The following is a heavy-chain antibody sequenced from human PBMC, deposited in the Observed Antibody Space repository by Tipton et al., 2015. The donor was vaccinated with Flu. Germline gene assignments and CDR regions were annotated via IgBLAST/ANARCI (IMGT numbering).Heavy chain of an antibody. J-gene: IGHJ6*02. Sequence: SLRLSCAASGFTFDDYAMHWVRQAPGKGLEWVSLISWDGGSTYYADSVKGRFTISRDNSENSLYLQMNSLRAEDTALYYCAKDIEPHYYDSSGYGMDVWGQGTTVTVTS. CDR1: GFTFDDYA. CDR2: ISWDGGST. D-gene: IGHD3-22*01. CDR3: AKDIEPHYYDSSGYGMDV. V-gene: IGHV3-43D*03.